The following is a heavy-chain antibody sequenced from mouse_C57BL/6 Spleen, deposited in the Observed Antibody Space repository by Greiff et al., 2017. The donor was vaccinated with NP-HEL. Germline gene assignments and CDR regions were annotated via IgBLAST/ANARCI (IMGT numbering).Heavy chain of an antibody. V-gene: IGHV1-55*01. CDR3: ASSLYYDYEDY. J-gene: IGHJ2*01. Sequence: QVQLQQSGAELVKPGASVKMSCKASGYTFTSYWIPWVKQRPGQGLEWIGDIYPGSGSTNYNEKFKSKATLTVDTSSSTAYMQLSSLTSEDSAGYYCASSLYYDYEDYWGQGTTLTVSS. CDR1: GYTFTSYW. D-gene: IGHD2-4*01. CDR2: IYPGSGST.